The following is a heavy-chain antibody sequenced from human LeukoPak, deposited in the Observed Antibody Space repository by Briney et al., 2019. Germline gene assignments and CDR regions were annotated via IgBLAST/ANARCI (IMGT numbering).Heavy chain of an antibody. CDR2: IYYSGRT. J-gene: IGHJ4*02. V-gene: IGHV4-39*01. Sequence: SETLSLTCTVSGDSISSSGYYWGWIRQPPGKGLEWIASIYYSGRTYYNPSLKSRITISVDSSKNQSSLRLSSVTAADTAVYYCARRKYYTIENWGQGTLVTVSS. CDR1: GDSISSSGYY. D-gene: IGHD3-10*01. CDR3: ARRKYYTIEN.